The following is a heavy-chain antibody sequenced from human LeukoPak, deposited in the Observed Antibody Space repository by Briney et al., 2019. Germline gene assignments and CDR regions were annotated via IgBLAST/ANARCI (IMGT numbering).Heavy chain of an antibody. J-gene: IGHJ4*02. V-gene: IGHV3-48*03. CDR2: ISSSGSTI. D-gene: IGHD2-21*02. CDR1: GFTFRSYE. CDR3: AREGPEGCGGDCYNY. Sequence: GGSLRLSCAASGFTFRSYEMNWVRQAPGKGLEWLSYISSSGSTISYADSVKGRFTISRDNAKNSLYLQMNSLRAEDTAVYYCAREGPEGCGGDCYNYWGQGTLVTVSS.